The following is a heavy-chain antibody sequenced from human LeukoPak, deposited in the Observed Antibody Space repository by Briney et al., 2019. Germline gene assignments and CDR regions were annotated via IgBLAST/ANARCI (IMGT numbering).Heavy chain of an antibody. J-gene: IGHJ3*02. V-gene: IGHV4-30-4*08. D-gene: IGHD6-13*01. CDR1: GGPISSGDYY. Sequence: SQTLSLTCTVSGGPISSGDYYWSWIRQPPGKGLEWIGYIYYSGSTYYNPSLKSRVTISVDTSKNQFSLKLSSVTAADTAVYYCARDQGIAAADAFDIWGQGTMVTVSS. CDR2: IYYSGST. CDR3: ARDQGIAAADAFDI.